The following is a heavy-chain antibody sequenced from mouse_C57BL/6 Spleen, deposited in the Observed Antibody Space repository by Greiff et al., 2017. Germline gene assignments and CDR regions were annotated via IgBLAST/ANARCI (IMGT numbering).Heavy chain of an antibody. CDR3: AKKDSGSSLYWYFGV. V-gene: IGHV5-6*01. CDR1: GFTFSSYG. J-gene: IGHJ1*03. Sequence: EVKLVESGGDLVKPGGSLKLSCAASGFTFSSYGMSWVRQTPDKRLEWVATISSGGSYTYYPAGVKGRFIISRDNAKNTLYLQSSSLTSEDTAMYYCAKKDSGSSLYWYFGVWGTGPTVTVAS. D-gene: IGHD1-1*01. CDR2: ISSGGSYT.